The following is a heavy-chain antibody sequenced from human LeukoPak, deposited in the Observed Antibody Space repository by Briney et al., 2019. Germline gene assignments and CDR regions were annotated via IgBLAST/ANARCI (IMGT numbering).Heavy chain of an antibody. CDR2: IKQDGSDK. V-gene: IGHV3-7*01. J-gene: IGHJ4*02. CDR3: ARGGTRLSDC. Sequence: GGSLRLSCAASGFTFSTYWMSWVRQAPGKGLEWVANIKQDGSDKYYVDSVKGRFTISKDNAKNPLYLQMNSLTAEDTAVYYCARGGTRLSDCWGQGTLVTVSS. D-gene: IGHD1-7*01. CDR1: GFTFSTYW.